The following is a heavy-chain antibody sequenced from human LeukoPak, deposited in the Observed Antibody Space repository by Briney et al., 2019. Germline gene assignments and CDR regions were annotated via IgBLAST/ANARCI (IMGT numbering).Heavy chain of an antibody. D-gene: IGHD3-3*01. V-gene: IGHV5-51*01. CDR2: IYPGDSET. J-gene: IGHJ5*02. CDR1: GYSFISDW. CDR3: ARHFPDFWSGPFDP. Sequence: GESLKISCKGSGYSFISDWIGWVRQMPGKGLEWMGIIYPGDSETRYSPSFQGQVTISADKSISTAYLQWSSLKASDTGTYYCARHFPDFWSGPFDPWGQGTLVTVSS.